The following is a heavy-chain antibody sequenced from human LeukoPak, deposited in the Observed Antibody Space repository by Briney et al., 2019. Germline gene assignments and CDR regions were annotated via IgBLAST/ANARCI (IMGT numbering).Heavy chain of an antibody. Sequence: ASVKVSCKASGYTFTSYYMHWVRQAPGQGLEWMGIINPSGGSTSYAQRFQGRVTMTRDTSTSTVYMELSSLRSEDTAVYYCAREAITMIVVVPHYSFDYWGQGTLVTVSS. CDR1: GYTFTSYY. CDR3: AREAITMIVVVPHYSFDY. J-gene: IGHJ4*02. V-gene: IGHV1-46*01. CDR2: INPSGGST. D-gene: IGHD3-22*01.